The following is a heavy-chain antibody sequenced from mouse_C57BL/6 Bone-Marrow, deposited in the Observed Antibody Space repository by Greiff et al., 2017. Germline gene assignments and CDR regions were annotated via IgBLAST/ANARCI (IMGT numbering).Heavy chain of an antibody. CDR3: ASSIWSYGAY. V-gene: IGHV1-19*01. D-gene: IGHD1-1*02. CDR2: INPYNGGT. J-gene: IGHJ3*01. CDR1: GYTFTDYY. Sequence: VQLQQSGPVLVKPGASVKMSCKASGYTFTDYYMNWVKQSHGKSLEWIGVINPYNGGTSYNQKFKGKATLTVDKSSSTAYMELNSLTSEDSAVYYCASSIWSYGAYWGQGTLVTVSA.